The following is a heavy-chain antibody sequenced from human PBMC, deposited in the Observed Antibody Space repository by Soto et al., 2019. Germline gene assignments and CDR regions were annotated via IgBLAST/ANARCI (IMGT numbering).Heavy chain of an antibody. CDR3: TNGACFPNDF. CDR1: GFMFSDYA. J-gene: IGHJ4*02. V-gene: IGHV3-23*01. CDR2: LLRPGRST. D-gene: IGHD3-16*01. Sequence: GGSLRLSXAASGFMFSDYAMTWARQAPGKELEWVSGLLRPGRSTYYADSVKGRFTISGDTSANTVYLQMDSLRAEDTAVYYCTNGACFPNDFWGQGTLVTVSS.